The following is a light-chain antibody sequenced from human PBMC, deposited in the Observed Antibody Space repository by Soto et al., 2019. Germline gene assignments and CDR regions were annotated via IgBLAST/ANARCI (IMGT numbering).Light chain of an antibody. CDR3: QQRDNWPLT. J-gene: IGKJ5*01. V-gene: IGKV3-11*01. Sequence: EIVLTQSPVTLSLSPGEGATLSCMASQNINRYLAWYQQKPGQSPRLLIYDASNRATGTPARFSGSGSGTDFTLAISSLEPEDFAVYYCQQRDNWPLTFGQGTRLEI. CDR2: DAS. CDR1: QNINRY.